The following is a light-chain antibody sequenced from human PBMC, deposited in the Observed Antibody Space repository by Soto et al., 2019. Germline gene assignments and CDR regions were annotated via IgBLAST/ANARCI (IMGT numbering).Light chain of an antibody. V-gene: IGKV1-27*01. J-gene: IGKJ1*01. CDR1: QGIRTY. CDR2: SAS. CDR3: QNYDSAPWT. Sequence: IQMTQSPSSLSASVGDRVTITCRASQGIRTYLAWYQQKPGKVPKLLIFSASTLQSGVPPRFSGSGSGTDFTLTISSLQPEDVASYYCQNYDSAPWTFGQGTKVEIK.